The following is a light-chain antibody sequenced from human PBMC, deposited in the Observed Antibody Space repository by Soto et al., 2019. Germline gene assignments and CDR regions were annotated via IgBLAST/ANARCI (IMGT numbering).Light chain of an antibody. CDR2: GVS. CDR1: SSDIGSYNF. Sequence: QSVLAQPRLESGSPGQSVTISCTGTSSDIGSYNFVSWYQQHPGKAPKLMIYGVSQRPSGVPDRFSGSKSGNTASLTISGLQAEDEADYYCCSYAGSYTLLFGGGTKLTVL. V-gene: IGLV2-11*01. J-gene: IGLJ2*01. CDR3: CSYAGSYTLL.